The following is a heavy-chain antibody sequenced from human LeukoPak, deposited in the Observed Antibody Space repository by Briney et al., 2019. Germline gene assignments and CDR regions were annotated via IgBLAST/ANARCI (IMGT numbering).Heavy chain of an antibody. CDR1: GYSFPTYW. J-gene: IGHJ3*02. Sequence: GESLKISCRSSGYSFPTYWIAWVRQMPGKGLELMGSIYPGDSDIRYSPSFQGQVTFSADKSISTAYLQWSSLRASDTAMYFCARRAYCGGDCYSDIWGQGTMIIVSS. D-gene: IGHD2-21*02. V-gene: IGHV5-51*01. CDR2: IYPGDSDI. CDR3: ARRAYCGGDCYSDI.